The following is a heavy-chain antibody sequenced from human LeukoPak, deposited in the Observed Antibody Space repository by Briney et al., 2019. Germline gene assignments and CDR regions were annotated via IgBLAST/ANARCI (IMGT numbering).Heavy chain of an antibody. J-gene: IGHJ5*02. V-gene: IGHV1-8*01. CDR3: ASSGGSSWYRGTNWFDP. CDR1: GYTFTSYD. CDR2: MNPNSGNT. Sequence: ASVTVSCKASGYTFTSYDINWVRQATGQGLEWMGWMNPNSGNTGYAQKFQGRVTTTRNTSISTAYMELSSLRSEDTAVYYCASSGGSSWYRGTNWFDPWGQGTLVTVSS. D-gene: IGHD6-13*01.